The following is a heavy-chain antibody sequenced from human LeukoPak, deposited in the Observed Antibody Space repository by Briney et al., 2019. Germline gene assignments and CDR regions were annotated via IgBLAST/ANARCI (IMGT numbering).Heavy chain of an antibody. CDR3: ARGRRW. V-gene: IGHV4-34*01. Sequence: SETLSLTCAVYGGSFSGYYWTWIRQPPGKGLEWIGEINDSGSINYNPTLKSRVTISVDTSKNQFSLKLTSVTAADTAVYYCARGRRWWGRGTLVTVSS. CDR2: INDSGSI. J-gene: IGHJ4*02. CDR1: GGSFSGYY. D-gene: IGHD5-24*01.